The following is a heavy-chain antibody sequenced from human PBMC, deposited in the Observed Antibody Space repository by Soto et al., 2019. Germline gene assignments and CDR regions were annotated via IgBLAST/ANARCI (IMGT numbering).Heavy chain of an antibody. CDR2: ISDDGSNK. J-gene: IGHJ2*01. D-gene: IGHD5-12*01. Sequence: QVQLVESGGGVVQPGRSLRLSCAASGFTFSSYAMHWVRQAPGKGLEWVAAISDDGSNKYYADSVKGRFTISRDNYKNTMYLQMKSRRAEDTAVYYCARGEDCLRLLVTGYWYFDLWGRGTLVTVSS. CDR1: GFTFSSYA. CDR3: ARGEDCLRLLVTGYWYFDL. V-gene: IGHV3-30-3*01.